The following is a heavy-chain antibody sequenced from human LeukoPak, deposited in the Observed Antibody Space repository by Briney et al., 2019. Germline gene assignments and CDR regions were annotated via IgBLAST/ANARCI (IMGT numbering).Heavy chain of an antibody. V-gene: IGHV4-38-2*01. D-gene: IGHD4-17*01. CDR2: IYYSGDT. Sequence: SETLSLTCDVSRYSISSNCYWAWIRQPPGKGLEWLGSIYYSGDTYYNPSLKSRVTCSGDTSKNQFSLKLNSVTAADTAVYYCARAHYDGDYQYYFDYWGQGIPVTVSS. J-gene: IGHJ4*02. CDR1: RYSISSNCY. CDR3: ARAHYDGDYQYYFDY.